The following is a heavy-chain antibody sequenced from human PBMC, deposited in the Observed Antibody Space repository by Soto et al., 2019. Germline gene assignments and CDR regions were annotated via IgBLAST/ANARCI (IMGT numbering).Heavy chain of an antibody. D-gene: IGHD3-3*01. CDR1: GGSFKSGSYS. Sequence: TLSLTCTVSGGSFKSGSYSWSWIRQPPGKGLEWIGYVYHTGRTSYNPSLKSRVSISMDTSKNQFSLNLDSVTAADTAVYFCARDFAYFDSWGQGVLVTVSS. CDR2: VYHTGRT. CDR3: ARDFAYFDS. V-gene: IGHV4-61*01. J-gene: IGHJ4*02.